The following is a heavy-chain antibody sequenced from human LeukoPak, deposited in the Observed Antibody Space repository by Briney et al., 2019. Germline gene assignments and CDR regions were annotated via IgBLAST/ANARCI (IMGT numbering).Heavy chain of an antibody. D-gene: IGHD3-22*01. V-gene: IGHV1-24*01. CDR1: GYTLTELS. Sequence: AASVKVSCKVSGYTLTELSMHWVRQAPGKGLEWMGGFDPEDGETIYAQKFQGRVTMTEDTSTDTAYMELSSLRSEDTAVYYCATVSHSSGYDYYFDYWGQGTLVTVSS. CDR2: FDPEDGET. J-gene: IGHJ4*02. CDR3: ATVSHSSGYDYYFDY.